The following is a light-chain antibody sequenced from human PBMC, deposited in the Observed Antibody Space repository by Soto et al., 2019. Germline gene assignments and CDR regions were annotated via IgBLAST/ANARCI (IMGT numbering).Light chain of an antibody. CDR2: EVN. J-gene: IGLJ2*01. V-gene: IGLV2-8*01. Sequence: QSALTQPPSASGSPGQSVTISCTGTSGDVGGYNYVSWYQQHPGKAPKLMIYEVNKRPSGVPDRFSGSKSGNTASLTVSGLQAEDEAGYYCSSYGGSNNLVFGGGTKLTVL. CDR3: SSYGGSNNLV. CDR1: SGDVGGYNY.